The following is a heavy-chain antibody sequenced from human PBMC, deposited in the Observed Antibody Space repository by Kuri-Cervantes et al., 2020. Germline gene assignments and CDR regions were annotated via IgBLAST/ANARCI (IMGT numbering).Heavy chain of an antibody. CDR2: ISSSSSYI. V-gene: IGHV3-21*01. CDR1: GFTFSSYS. CDR3: ARDMRSGGYYYYGMDV. Sequence: LSLTCAASGFTFSSYSMNWVRQAPGKGLEWVTSISSSSSYIYYANSVKGRFTISRDNAKNSLYLQMNSLRAEGTAVYYRARDMRSGGYYYYGMDVWGQGTTVTVSS. J-gene: IGHJ6*02. D-gene: IGHD4-23*01.